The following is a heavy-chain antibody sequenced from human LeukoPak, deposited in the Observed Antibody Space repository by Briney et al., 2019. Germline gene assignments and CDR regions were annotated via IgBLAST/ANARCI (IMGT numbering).Heavy chain of an antibody. J-gene: IGHJ4*02. CDR3: ARALCNWNDVGNDY. V-gene: IGHV1-46*01. D-gene: IGHD1-1*01. CDR1: GYTFTSYH. CDR2: INPSGGGT. Sequence: ASVKVSCKAAGYTFTSYHMHWVRQAPGQGLEWMGIINPSGGGTRYAQKFQDRVTMTRDTSISTAYMELSTLRSDDTAVYYCARALCNWNDVGNDYWGQGTLVTVSS.